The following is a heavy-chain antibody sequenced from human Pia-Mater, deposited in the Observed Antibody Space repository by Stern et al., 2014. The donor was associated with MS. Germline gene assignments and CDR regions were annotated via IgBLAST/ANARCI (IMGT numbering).Heavy chain of an antibody. Sequence: VKLVESGGDLGQPGGSLRLSCAASGFNLRAYSMSWVRQAPGKGLEWVSFVSNTGTALYYADSLTGRITIPRDIASNSLYLHMNSLRDEDTAVYYCVRTWRKNTFDSWGQGTLVTVSS. J-gene: IGHJ4*02. D-gene: IGHD5-24*01. CDR1: GFNLRAYS. CDR2: VSNTGTAL. CDR3: VRTWRKNTFDS. V-gene: IGHV3-48*02.